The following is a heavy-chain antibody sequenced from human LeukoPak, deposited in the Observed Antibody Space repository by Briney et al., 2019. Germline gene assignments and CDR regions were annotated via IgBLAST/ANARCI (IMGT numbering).Heavy chain of an antibody. V-gene: IGHV3-48*03. J-gene: IGHJ4*02. CDR3: ARVWELGAGIDY. CDR1: GFTLSRYE. Sequence: PGGSLRLPCAASGFTLSRYEMNWVRQPPGKGLEWVSYISSSGSTIYYADSVKGRFTISRDNAKNSLYLQMNSQRAEDTAVYYCARVWELGAGIDYWGQGTLVTVSS. D-gene: IGHD1-26*01. CDR2: ISSSGSTI.